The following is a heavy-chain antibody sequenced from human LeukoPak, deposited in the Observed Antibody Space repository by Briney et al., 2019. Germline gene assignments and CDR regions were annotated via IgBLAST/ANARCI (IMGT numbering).Heavy chain of an antibody. J-gene: IGHJ5*02. V-gene: IGHV1-69*06. CDR3: AGAGSIVATILNWFDP. CDR2: ISTMFGTA. CDR1: GGTFSTYA. Sequence: EASVKVSCETSGGTFSTYAITWVRQTPRQGLEWMGGISTMFGTANYAQKFQDRVTITADKSTSTAYMELSRLRSDDTAVYYCAGAGSIVATILNWFDPWGQGTLVTVSS. D-gene: IGHD5-12*01.